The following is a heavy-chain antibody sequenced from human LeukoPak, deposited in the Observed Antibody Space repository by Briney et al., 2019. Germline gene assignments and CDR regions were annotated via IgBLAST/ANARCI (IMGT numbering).Heavy chain of an antibody. J-gene: IGHJ4*02. CDR1: GFTFSSYW. CDR2: INGAGSSI. D-gene: IGHD4-17*01. Sequence: GGSLRLSCAASGFTFSSYWMHWIRQTPGKGLVWVSRINGAGSSISYADSVKGRVTISRDNAKNTLYLQMNNLRAEDTAVYYCARGGDYKNDYWGQGTLVTVSS. V-gene: IGHV3-74*01. CDR3: ARGGDYKNDY.